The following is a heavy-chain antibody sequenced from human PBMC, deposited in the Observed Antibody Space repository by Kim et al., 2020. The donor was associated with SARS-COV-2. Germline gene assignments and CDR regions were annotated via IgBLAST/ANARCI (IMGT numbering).Heavy chain of an antibody. J-gene: IGHJ4*02. V-gene: IGHV5-51*01. CDR3: ARLKTRQLVDFDY. Sequence: YHPSFPGHGTISADKSISTAYLQWSSLKAPDTAMYYCARLKTRQLVDFDYWGQGTLVTVSS. D-gene: IGHD6-13*01.